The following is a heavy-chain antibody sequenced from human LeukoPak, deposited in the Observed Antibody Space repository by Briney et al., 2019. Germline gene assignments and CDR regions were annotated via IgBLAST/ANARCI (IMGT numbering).Heavy chain of an antibody. Sequence: SETLSLTCAVYGGSFSGYYWSWIRQPPGKGLEWIGEINHSGSTNYNPSLKSRVTISVDTSKNQFSLKLSSVTAADTAVYYCARGIPHSSSHKANWFDPWGQRTLVTVSS. V-gene: IGHV4-34*01. CDR1: GGSFSGYY. CDR3: ARGIPHSSSHKANWFDP. CDR2: INHSGST. J-gene: IGHJ5*02. D-gene: IGHD6-13*01.